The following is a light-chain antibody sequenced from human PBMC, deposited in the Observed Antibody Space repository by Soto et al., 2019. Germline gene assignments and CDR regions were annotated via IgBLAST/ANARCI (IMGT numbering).Light chain of an antibody. V-gene: IGKV3-11*01. CDR3: QQRSNWPS. Sequence: EIVLTQSPATLSLSPGDRATLSCRASQSVSSYLAWYQQKPGQAPRLLIYDASNRATGIPARFSGSGSGTDFTLTISSLDPEDSAFYYCQQRSNWPSFGGGTKVEIK. CDR1: QSVSSY. J-gene: IGKJ4*01. CDR2: DAS.